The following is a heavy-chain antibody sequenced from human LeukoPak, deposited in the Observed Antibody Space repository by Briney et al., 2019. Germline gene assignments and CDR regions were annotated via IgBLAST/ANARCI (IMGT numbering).Heavy chain of an antibody. CDR2: IYYSGST. D-gene: IGHD3-9*01. V-gene: IGHV4-59*01. J-gene: IGHJ4*02. CDR3: ARVGPTGYYSC. CDR1: GGSISSYY. Sequence: SETLSLTCTVSGGSISSYYWSWIRQPPGKGLEWIGYIYYSGSTNYNPSLKSRVTISVDTSKNQFSLKLSSVTAADTAVYYCARVGPTGYYSCWGQGTLVTVSS.